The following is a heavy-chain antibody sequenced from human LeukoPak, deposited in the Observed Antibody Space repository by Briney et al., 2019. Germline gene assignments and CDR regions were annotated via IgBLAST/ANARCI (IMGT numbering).Heavy chain of an antibody. CDR3: ARRVLRYFDWTDYYYGMDV. D-gene: IGHD3-9*01. CDR2: INHSGST. Sequence: PSETLSLTCAVSGGSFSGYYWSWIRQPPGKGLEWIGGINHSGSTNYNPSLKSRVTISVDTSKNQFSLKLSSVTAADTAVYYCARRVLRYFDWTDYYYGMDVWGQGTTVTVSS. CDR1: GGSFSGYY. V-gene: IGHV4-34*01. J-gene: IGHJ6*02.